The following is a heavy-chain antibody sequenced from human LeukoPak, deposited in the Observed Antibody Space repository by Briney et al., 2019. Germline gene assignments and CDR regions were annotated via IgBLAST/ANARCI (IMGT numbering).Heavy chain of an antibody. CDR2: INQDGSEE. D-gene: IGHD5-12*01. CDR3: VRDGGVSGYDLLDY. CDR1: GFTFSSYA. V-gene: IGHV3-7*01. Sequence: QPGGSLRLSCAASGFTFSSYALHWVRQAPGKGLEWVAHINQDGSEEHYMDSAKARFTISRDNAKNSLSLQMNSLRAEDTAVYYCVRDGGVSGYDLLDYWGQGTLVTVSS. J-gene: IGHJ4*02.